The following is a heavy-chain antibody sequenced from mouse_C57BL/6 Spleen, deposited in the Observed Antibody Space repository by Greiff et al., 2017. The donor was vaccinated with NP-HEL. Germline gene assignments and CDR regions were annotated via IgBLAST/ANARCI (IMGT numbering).Heavy chain of an antibody. CDR2: ISDGGSYT. Sequence: EVKLVESGGGLVKPGGSLKLSCAASGFTFSSYAMSWVRQTPEKRLEWVATISDGGSYTYYPDNLKGRFTISRDNAKNNLYLQMSHLKSEDTAMYYCARDRRDLYDGYYLAYWGQGTLVTVSA. CDR3: ARDRRDLYDGYYLAY. J-gene: IGHJ3*01. CDR1: GFTFSSYA. D-gene: IGHD2-3*01. V-gene: IGHV5-4*01.